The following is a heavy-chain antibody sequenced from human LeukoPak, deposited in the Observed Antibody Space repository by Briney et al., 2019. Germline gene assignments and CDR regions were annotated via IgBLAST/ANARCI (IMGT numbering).Heavy chain of an antibody. CDR2: IYYSGST. CDR3: ARADMYSSSWLYFDY. V-gene: IGHV4-39*07. Sequence: SETLSLTCTVSGGSISSSSYYWGWIRQPPGKGLEWIGSIYYSGSTYYNPSLKSRVTISVDTSKNQFSLKLSSVTAADTAVYYCARADMYSSSWLYFDYWGQGTLVTVSS. CDR1: GGSISSSSYY. J-gene: IGHJ4*02. D-gene: IGHD6-13*01.